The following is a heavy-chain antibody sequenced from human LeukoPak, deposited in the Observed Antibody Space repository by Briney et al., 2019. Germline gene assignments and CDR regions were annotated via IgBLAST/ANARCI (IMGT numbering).Heavy chain of an antibody. Sequence: GGSLRLSCAASGFTFSTYAMSWVRQAPGKGLERGSSISGSGDSTYYADSVKGRFTITRDSSKNTLYLQMNSLRAEDTAVYYCARDFWSGYWNMDVWGKGTTVTVSS. J-gene: IGHJ6*03. V-gene: IGHV3-23*01. D-gene: IGHD3-3*01. CDR3: ARDFWSGYWNMDV. CDR1: GFTFSTYA. CDR2: ISGSGDST.